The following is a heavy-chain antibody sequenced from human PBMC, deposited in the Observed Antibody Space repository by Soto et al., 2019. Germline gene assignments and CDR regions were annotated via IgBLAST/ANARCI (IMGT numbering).Heavy chain of an antibody. Sequence: GASVKVSCKASGYTFTSYYMHWVRQAPGQGLEWMGIINPSGGSTSYAQKFQGRVTMTRDTSTSAVYMELSSLRSEDTAVYYCAREECSGGSCSRITGATYFDYWGQGTLVTVSS. CDR2: INPSGGST. V-gene: IGHV1-46*01. J-gene: IGHJ4*02. CDR3: AREECSGGSCSRITGATYFDY. D-gene: IGHD2-15*01. CDR1: GYTFTSYY.